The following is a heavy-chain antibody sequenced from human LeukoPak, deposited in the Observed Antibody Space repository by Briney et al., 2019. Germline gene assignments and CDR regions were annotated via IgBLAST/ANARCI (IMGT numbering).Heavy chain of an antibody. CDR1: GFTFSSYS. V-gene: IGHV3-21*01. CDR2: ISSSSSYI. D-gene: IGHD3-22*01. CDR3: ARDHVAYYDSSGYSPNYFDY. Sequence: GGSLRLSCAASGFTFSSYSMNWVRQAPGKGLEWVSSISSSSSYIYYAASVKGRFAISRDNAKNPLYLQMNSLRAEDTAVYYCARDHVAYYDSSGYSPNYFDYWGQGTLVTVSS. J-gene: IGHJ4*02.